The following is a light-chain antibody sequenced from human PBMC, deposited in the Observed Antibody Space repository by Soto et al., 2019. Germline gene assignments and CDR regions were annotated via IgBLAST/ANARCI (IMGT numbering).Light chain of an antibody. Sequence: QSVLTQPASVSGSPGQSITISCTGTSSDVGGYNYVSWYQQHPGKAPKLMIYDVSNRPSGVSNLFSGSKSGNTASLTISVLQAEDEADYYCSSYTSSSTLLNVFGTGTKVTVL. J-gene: IGLJ1*01. CDR3: SSYTSSSTLLNV. CDR2: DVS. V-gene: IGLV2-14*01. CDR1: SSDVGGYNY.